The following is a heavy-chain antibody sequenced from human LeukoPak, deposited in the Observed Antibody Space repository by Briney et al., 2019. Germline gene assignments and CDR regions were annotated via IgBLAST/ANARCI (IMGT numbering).Heavy chain of an antibody. J-gene: IGHJ4*02. CDR3: ARDHMTTVTTFDY. D-gene: IGHD4-17*01. CDR2: MNPNSGNT. V-gene: IGHV1-8*02. Sequence: ASVKVSCKASGYTFTSYDINWVRQATGQGLEWMGWMNPNSGNTGYAQKLQGRVTMTTETSTSTAYMELRSLRSDDTAVYYCARDHMTTVTTFDYWGQGTLVTVSS. CDR1: GYTFTSYD.